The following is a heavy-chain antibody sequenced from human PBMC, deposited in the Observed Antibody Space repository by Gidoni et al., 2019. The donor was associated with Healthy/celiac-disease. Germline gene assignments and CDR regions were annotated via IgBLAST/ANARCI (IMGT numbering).Heavy chain of an antibody. CDR1: GFTFSSYG. Sequence: QVQLVESGGGVVQPGRSLRLSCAASGFTFSSYGMHWVRQAPGKGLEWVAVIWYDGSNKYYADSVKGRFTISRDNSKNTLYLQMNSLRAEDTAVYYCARDHRIAAAGTDFDYWGQGTLVTVSS. D-gene: IGHD6-13*01. J-gene: IGHJ4*02. V-gene: IGHV3-33*01. CDR3: ARDHRIAAAGTDFDY. CDR2: IWYDGSNK.